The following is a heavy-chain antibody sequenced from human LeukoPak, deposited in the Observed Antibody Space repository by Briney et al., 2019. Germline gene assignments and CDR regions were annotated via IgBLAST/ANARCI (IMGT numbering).Heavy chain of an antibody. J-gene: IGHJ4*02. Sequence: SETLSLTCAVSGGSINSSNWWSWVRQPPGKGLEWIGEIFHSATTNYNPSLKSRVTISVDTSKNQFSLKLSSVTAADTAVYYCARANSFDYWGQGTLVTVSS. CDR1: GGSINSSNW. CDR3: ARANSFDY. CDR2: IFHSATT. D-gene: IGHD4-23*01. V-gene: IGHV4-4*02.